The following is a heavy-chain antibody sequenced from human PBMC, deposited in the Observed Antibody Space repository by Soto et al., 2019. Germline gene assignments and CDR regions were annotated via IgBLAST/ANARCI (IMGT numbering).Heavy chain of an antibody. CDR3: AKALRLHFDY. V-gene: IGHV3-23*01. CDR1: GFSFRTYS. Sequence: PGGSLRLSCAASGFSFRTYSISWVRQAPGKGLEWVSALSGSGNKTYYADSVRGRFTISRDNSKNTLYLQMHSLRAEDTAVYYCAKALRLHFDYSGQGTVVTVSS. J-gene: IGHJ4*02. CDR2: LSGSGNKT. D-gene: IGHD3-16*01.